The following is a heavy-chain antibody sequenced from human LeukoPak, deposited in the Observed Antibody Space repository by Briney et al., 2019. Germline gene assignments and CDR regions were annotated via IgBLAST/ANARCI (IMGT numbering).Heavy chain of an antibody. CDR3: ARSFSDFDWLPDY. CDR2: IYYSGSA. V-gene: IGHV4-61*05. CDR1: GGSISSSSYY. J-gene: IGHJ4*02. Sequence: KPSETLSLTCTVSGGSISSSSYYWGWIRQPPGKGLEWIGYIYYSGSANYNPSLKSRVTISVDTSKNQFSLKLSSVTAADTAVYYCARSFSDFDWLPDYWGQGTLVTVSS. D-gene: IGHD3-9*01.